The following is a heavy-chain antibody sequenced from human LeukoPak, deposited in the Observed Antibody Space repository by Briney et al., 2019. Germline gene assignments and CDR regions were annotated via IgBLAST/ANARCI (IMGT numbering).Heavy chain of an antibody. CDR3: AREPNVDLLWFGEPKPIDYYYYGMDV. J-gene: IGHJ6*02. V-gene: IGHV3-30-3*01. CDR1: GFTFSSYA. Sequence: GGSLRLSCAASGFTFSSYAMHWVRQAPGKGLEWVAVISFDGSNKYYADSVKGRFTISRDNSKNTLYLQMNTLRAEDTAVYYCAREPNVDLLWFGEPKPIDYYYYGMDVWGQGTTVTVSS. CDR2: ISFDGSNK. D-gene: IGHD3-10*01.